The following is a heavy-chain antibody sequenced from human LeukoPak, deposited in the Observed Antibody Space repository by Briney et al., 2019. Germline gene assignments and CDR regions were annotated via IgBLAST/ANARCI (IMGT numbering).Heavy chain of an antibody. CDR1: GGSFSGYY. J-gene: IGHJ6*03. CDR3: AREVADYGGYYYYHYMDV. Sequence: PSETLSLTCAVYGGSFSGYYWSWIRQPPGKGLEWIGEINHSGSTNYNPSLKSRVTISVDTSKEQFSLKLSSVTAADTAVYYCAREVADYGGYYYYHYMDVWGKGTTVTISS. D-gene: IGHD4-23*01. CDR2: INHSGST. V-gene: IGHV4-34*01.